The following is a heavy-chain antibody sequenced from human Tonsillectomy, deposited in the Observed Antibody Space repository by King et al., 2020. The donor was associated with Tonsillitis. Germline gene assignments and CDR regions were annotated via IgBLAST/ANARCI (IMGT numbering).Heavy chain of an antibody. CDR1: GFTFSNYG. V-gene: IGHV3-30*18. CDR2: ISNEVTNK. CDR3: AKARWSGYDLDFYYGMDV. D-gene: IGHD5-12*01. J-gene: IGHJ6*02. Sequence: VQLVESGGGVVQPGRSLRLSCAASGFTFSNYGIHWVRRAPGKGLEWIAVISNEVTNKYYADSVKGRFTISRDNSRNTLYLQMNSLRGEDTAMYYCAKARWSGYDLDFYYGMDVWGQGTTVTVSS.